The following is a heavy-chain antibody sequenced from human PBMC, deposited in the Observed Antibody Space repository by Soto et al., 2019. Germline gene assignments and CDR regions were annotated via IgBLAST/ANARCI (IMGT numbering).Heavy chain of an antibody. D-gene: IGHD6-19*01. V-gene: IGHV3-23*01. CDR3: WLDRKSGWYVWGDY. Sequence: EVQLLESGGGLVQPGGSLRLSCAASGFTFSSYDINWVRQAPGKGLEWVSGISGSAGITYHADSVKGRFTISRDNTKKTVFLQQKSMIAEDKAVYYCWLDRKSGWYVWGDYWGQGTLVTVSS. J-gene: IGHJ4*02. CDR1: GFTFSSYD. CDR2: ISGSAGIT.